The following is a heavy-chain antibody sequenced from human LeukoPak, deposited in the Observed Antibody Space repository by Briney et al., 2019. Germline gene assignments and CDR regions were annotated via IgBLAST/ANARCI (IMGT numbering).Heavy chain of an antibody. CDR3: ARGGKIALAGTRSSQYFQH. V-gene: IGHV3-30*02. J-gene: IGHJ1*01. D-gene: IGHD6-19*01. Sequence: GGSLRLSCAASGFTFSSYGMHWVRQAPGKGLEWVAFIRYDGSNKYYADSVKGRFTISRDNSKNTLYLQMDSLRPEDTAVYYCARGGKIALAGTRSSQYFQHWGQGTLVTVSS. CDR2: IRYDGSNK. CDR1: GFTFSSYG.